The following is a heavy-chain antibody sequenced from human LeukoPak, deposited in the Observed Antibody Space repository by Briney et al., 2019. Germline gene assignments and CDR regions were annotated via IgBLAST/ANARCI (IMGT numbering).Heavy chain of an antibody. CDR2: TYPGDSDA. CDR1: GYTFTTYW. Sequence: GESLKISCKASGYTFTTYWIGWVRQMPGKGLEWMASTYPGDSDARYSPSFQGQVTISADKSISTAYPQWSSLKASDTAMYYCARPGTTGTIPFDYWGQGTLVTVSS. J-gene: IGHJ4*02. V-gene: IGHV5-51*01. D-gene: IGHD1-1*01. CDR3: ARPGTTGTIPFDY.